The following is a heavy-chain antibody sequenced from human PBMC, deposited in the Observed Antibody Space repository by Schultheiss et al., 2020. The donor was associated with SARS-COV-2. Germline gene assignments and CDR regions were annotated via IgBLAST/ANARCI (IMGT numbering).Heavy chain of an antibody. CDR1: GFTFSNHG. Sequence: GESLKISCAASGFTFSNHGLHWVRQAPGKGLEWVALMWHDTSDKYYADAVKGRFTISRDNSKNTLYLQMNSLRDEDTAVYYCAAYCTRTTCYHRAFYYYGLDIWGQGTTVTVSS. CDR2: MWHDTSDK. V-gene: IGHV3-33*01. CDR3: AAYCTRTTCYHRAFYYYGLDI. J-gene: IGHJ6*02. D-gene: IGHD2-2*01.